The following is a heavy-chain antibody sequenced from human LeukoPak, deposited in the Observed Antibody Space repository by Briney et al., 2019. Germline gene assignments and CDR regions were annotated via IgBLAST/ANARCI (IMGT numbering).Heavy chain of an antibody. J-gene: IGHJ4*02. CDR1: GFTFTSYA. CDR2: ISGSGGST. V-gene: IGHV3-23*01. CDR3: AKTMIVVVIGGYYFDY. Sequence: GGSLRLSCAASGFTFTSYALSWVRQAPGKGLEWVSAISGSGGSTYYADSVQGRFTISRDNSKNTLYLQMNSLRAEDTAVYYCAKTMIVVVIGGYYFDYWGQGTLVTVSS. D-gene: IGHD3-22*01.